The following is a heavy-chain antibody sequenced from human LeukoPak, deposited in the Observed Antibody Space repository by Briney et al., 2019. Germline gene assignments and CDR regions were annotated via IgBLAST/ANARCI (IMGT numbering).Heavy chain of an antibody. D-gene: IGHD3-10*01. J-gene: IGHJ4*02. CDR2: IRGKSNNYST. CDR1: GVHFRDSV. V-gene: IGHV3-73*01. CDR3: TRQFGELLA. Sequence: GGAPRLPCAAPGVHFRDSVMHWVRPASGKGGGGVGRIRGKSNNYSTAYAASVKGRFTISRDDSKSTAYLQMNSLKTEDTAVYYCTRQFGELLAWGQGTLVTVSS.